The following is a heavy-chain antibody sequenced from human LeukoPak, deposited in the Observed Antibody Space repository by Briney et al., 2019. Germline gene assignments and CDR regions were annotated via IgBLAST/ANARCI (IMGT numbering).Heavy chain of an antibody. CDR1: GFTFSSYW. D-gene: IGHD5-18*01. Sequence: GGSLRLSCAASGFTFSSYWMSWVRQAPGKGLEWVANIKQDGSEKYYVDSVKGRFTISRDNAKKSLYLEMNSLRAEDTAVYYCARGASGVQIWFFDPWGQGTLVTVSS. CDR2: IKQDGSEK. V-gene: IGHV3-7*01. J-gene: IGHJ5*02. CDR3: ARGASGVQIWFFDP.